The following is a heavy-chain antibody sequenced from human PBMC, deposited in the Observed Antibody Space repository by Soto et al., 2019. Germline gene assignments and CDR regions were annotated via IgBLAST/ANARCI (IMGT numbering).Heavy chain of an antibody. CDR3: AKSPSPFLEWFPDRTWFDP. CDR1: GVTFSSYA. CDR2: ISGSGGST. Sequence: GGSLRLSCAASGVTFSSYAMSWVRQDTGKGLEWVSAISGSGGSTYYADSVKGRFTISRDNSKNTLYLQMNSLRAEDTAVYYCAKSPSPFLEWFPDRTWFDPRGQGTLVTVSS. V-gene: IGHV3-23*01. D-gene: IGHD3-3*01. J-gene: IGHJ5*02.